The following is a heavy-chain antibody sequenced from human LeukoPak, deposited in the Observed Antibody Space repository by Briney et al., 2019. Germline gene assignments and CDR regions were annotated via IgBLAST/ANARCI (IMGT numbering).Heavy chain of an antibody. D-gene: IGHD3-3*01. CDR1: GYTFTGYY. CDR2: INPNSGGT. J-gene: IGHJ4*02. CDR3: ARSESPNYDLVCNY. V-gene: IGHV1-2*06. Sequence: ASVKVSCKASGYTFTGYYMHWVRQAPGQGLEWMGRINPNSGGTNYAQKFQGRVTMTRDTSISTAYMELSRLRSDDTAVYYCARSESPNYDLVCNYWGQGTLVTVSS.